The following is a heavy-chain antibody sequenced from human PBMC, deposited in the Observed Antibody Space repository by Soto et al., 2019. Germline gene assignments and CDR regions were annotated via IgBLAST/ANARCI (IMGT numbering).Heavy chain of an antibody. Sequence: EVQLVESGGGLVQPGGSLRLSCAASGFTVSSNYMSWVRQAPGKGLEWVSVIYSGGSTYYADSVKGRFTISRDNSKNTLYIQMTSLRAEDTAVYYCARGGADPWDDYYYHGMDVWGQGTTVTVSS. D-gene: IGHD1-26*01. J-gene: IGHJ6*02. V-gene: IGHV3-66*01. CDR3: ARGGADPWDDYYYHGMDV. CDR1: GFTVSSNY. CDR2: IYSGGST.